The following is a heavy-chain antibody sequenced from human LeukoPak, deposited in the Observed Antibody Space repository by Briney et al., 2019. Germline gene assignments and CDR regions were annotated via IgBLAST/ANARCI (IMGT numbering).Heavy chain of an antibody. D-gene: IGHD4-17*01. CDR2: IYHSGSA. Sequence: SGTLSLTCAVSGGSISSSNWWSWVRQPPGKGLEWIGEIYHSGSANYNPSLKSRLTISVDKPKNQFSLKLSSVTAADTAVYYCARNDYGDYHNAFDIWGQGTMVTVSS. J-gene: IGHJ3*02. CDR3: ARNDYGDYHNAFDI. CDR1: GGSISSSNW. V-gene: IGHV4-4*02.